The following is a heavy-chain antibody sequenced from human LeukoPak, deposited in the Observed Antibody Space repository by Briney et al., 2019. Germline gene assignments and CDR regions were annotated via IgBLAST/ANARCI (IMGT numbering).Heavy chain of an antibody. V-gene: IGHV4-30-2*01. CDR2: IYHSGST. Sequence: PSETLSLTCAVSGGSISSGGYSWSWIRQPPGKGLEWIGYIYHSGSTYYTPSLNTRVTISVDRSKNHFSLKLSSVTAADTAVYYCARKGDSSGYYPRWGAFDIWGQGTMVTVSS. CDR1: GGSISSGGYS. CDR3: ARKGDSSGYYPRWGAFDI. D-gene: IGHD3-22*01. J-gene: IGHJ3*02.